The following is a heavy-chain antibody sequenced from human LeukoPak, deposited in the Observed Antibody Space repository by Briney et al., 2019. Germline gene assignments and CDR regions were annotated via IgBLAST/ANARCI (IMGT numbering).Heavy chain of an antibody. CDR2: ISSSGSTI. CDR3: ARDPYYYGSGSYD. D-gene: IGHD3-10*01. V-gene: IGHV3-48*03. Sequence: PGGSLRLSCAASGFTFSSYEMNWVRQAPGKGLEWVSFISSSGSTIYYADSVKGRFTISRDNAKNSLYLQMNSLRAEDTAVYYCARDPYYYGSGSYDWGQGTLVTVSS. CDR1: GFTFSSYE. J-gene: IGHJ4*02.